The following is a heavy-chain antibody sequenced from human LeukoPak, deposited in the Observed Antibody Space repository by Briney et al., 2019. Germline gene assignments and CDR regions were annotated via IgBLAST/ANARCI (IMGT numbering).Heavy chain of an antibody. J-gene: IGHJ5*02. D-gene: IGHD3-10*01. CDR3: ARDHGSGSYSLNWFDP. CDR1: GGSISSYY. Sequence: PSETLSLTCTVSGGSISSYYWSWIRQPAGKGLEWIGRIYTSRSTNYNPSLKSRVTMSVDTSKNQFSLKLSSVTAADTAVYYCARDHGSGSYSLNWFDPWGQGTLVTVSS. V-gene: IGHV4-4*07. CDR2: IYTSRST.